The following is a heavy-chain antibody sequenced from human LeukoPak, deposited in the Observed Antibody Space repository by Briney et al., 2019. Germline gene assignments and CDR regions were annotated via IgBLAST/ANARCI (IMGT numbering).Heavy chain of an antibody. Sequence: GESLKISCQGSGYSFTNYWIGWVRQMPGKGLEWMGIIYPGDSDTRYSPSFQGQVTISADKSISTAYLQWSSLKASDTAMYYCARRYCSGGSCYSSDAFDIWGQGTMVTVSS. D-gene: IGHD2-15*01. J-gene: IGHJ3*02. V-gene: IGHV5-51*01. CDR2: IYPGDSDT. CDR1: GYSFTNYW. CDR3: ARRYCSGGSCYSSDAFDI.